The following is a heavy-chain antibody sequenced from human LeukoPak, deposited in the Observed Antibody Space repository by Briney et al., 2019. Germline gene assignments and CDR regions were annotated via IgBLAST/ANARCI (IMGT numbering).Heavy chain of an antibody. CDR3: TSLRTAVPHAGEAYDV. Sequence: GGSLRLSCEASGFTFSSYWMSWVRQAPGKGPEWVANIKQDGSDKYYAASVKGRFTVSRDNAKNSLYLQMNSLRAEDTAVYYCTSLRTAVPHAGEAYDVWGQGTLVTVSS. D-gene: IGHD2-2*01. CDR1: GFTFSSYW. CDR2: IKQDGSDK. V-gene: IGHV3-7*01. J-gene: IGHJ3*01.